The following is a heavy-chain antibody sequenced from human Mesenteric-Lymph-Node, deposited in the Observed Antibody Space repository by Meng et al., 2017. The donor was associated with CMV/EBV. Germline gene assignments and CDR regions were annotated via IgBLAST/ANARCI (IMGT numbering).Heavy chain of an antibody. J-gene: IGHJ5*02. CDR2: IYYTGSS. V-gene: IGHV4-59*02. Sequence: QMQLQESGPGVVKPSETLSLTCAVSGGSVRTYYWTWIRQPPGKGLEWIGYIYYTGSSSKNPSLKSRVTMSVDTSKNQFSLQLTSVSAADTAVYYCARTQNWFDPWGPGTLVTVSS. CDR1: GGSVRTYY. CDR3: ARTQNWFDP.